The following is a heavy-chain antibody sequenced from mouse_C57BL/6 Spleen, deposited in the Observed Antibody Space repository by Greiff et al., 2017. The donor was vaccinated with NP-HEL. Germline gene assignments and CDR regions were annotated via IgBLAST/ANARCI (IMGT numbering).Heavy chain of an antibody. CDR3: AREHYYGSRGYFDV. CDR1: GFTFSSYA. D-gene: IGHD1-1*01. V-gene: IGHV5-4*01. J-gene: IGHJ1*03. CDR2: ISDGGSYT. Sequence: EVQLVESGGGLVKPGGSLKLSCAASGFTFSSYAMSWVRQTPEKRLEWVATISDGGSYTYYPDNVKGRFTISRDNAKNNLYLQMSHLKSEDTAMYYCAREHYYGSRGYFDVWGTGTTVTVSS.